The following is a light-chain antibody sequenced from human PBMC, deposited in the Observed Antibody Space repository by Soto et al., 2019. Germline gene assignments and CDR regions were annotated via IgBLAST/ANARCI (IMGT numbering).Light chain of an antibody. J-gene: IGKJ5*01. CDR2: AAS. CDR1: QGISNW. V-gene: IGKV1-12*01. CDR3: QQGNSFPVT. Sequence: DIQMTQSPSSVSASVGDRVTITCRASQGISNWLAWYQQKPGKAPKLLIYAASSLQSGVPSRFSGSGSGTDFTPTISSLQPEDFANSSCQQGNSFPVTFGQGTRLEIK.